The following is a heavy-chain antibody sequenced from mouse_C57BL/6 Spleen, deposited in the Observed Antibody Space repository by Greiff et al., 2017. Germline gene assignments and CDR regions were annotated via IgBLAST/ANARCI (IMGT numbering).Heavy chain of an antibody. CDR3: APYYYGSSYYAMDY. J-gene: IGHJ4*01. D-gene: IGHD1-1*01. CDR2: IRSKSNNYAT. CDR1: GFSFNTYA. Sequence: EVKLVESGGGLVQPKGSLKLSCAASGFSFNTYAMNWVRQAPGKGLEWVARIRSKSNNYATYYADSVKDRFTISRDDSESMLYLQMNNLKTEDTAMYYCAPYYYGSSYYAMDYWGQGTSVTVSS. V-gene: IGHV10-1*01.